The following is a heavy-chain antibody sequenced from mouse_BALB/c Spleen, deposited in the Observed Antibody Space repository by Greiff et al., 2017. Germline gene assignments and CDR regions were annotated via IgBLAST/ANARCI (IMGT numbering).Heavy chain of an antibody. Sequence: QVTLKVSGPGILQPSQTLSLTCSFSGFSLSTSGMGVSWIRQPSGKGLEWLAHIYWDDDKRYNPSLKSRLTISKDTSSNQVFLKITSVDTADTATYYCARRITTVVADWYFDVWGAGTTVTVSS. D-gene: IGHD1-1*01. V-gene: IGHV8-12*01. CDR1: GFSLSTSGMG. J-gene: IGHJ1*01. CDR2: IYWDDDK. CDR3: ARRITTVVADWYFDV.